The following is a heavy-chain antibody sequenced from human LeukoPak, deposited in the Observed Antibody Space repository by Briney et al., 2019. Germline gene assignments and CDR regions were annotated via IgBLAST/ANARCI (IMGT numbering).Heavy chain of an antibody. CDR2: IWDDGSDK. V-gene: IGHV3-30*02. Sequence: GGSLRLSCAASGFTVSSNYMSWVRQAPGKALEWVASIWDDGSDKYSADSVRGRFTISRDNSKKTLYLQMNSLRAEDTAVYYCAKDAANLLYYFDYWGQGALVTVSS. D-gene: IGHD2-15*01. CDR1: GFTVSSNY. CDR3: AKDAANLLYYFDY. J-gene: IGHJ4*02.